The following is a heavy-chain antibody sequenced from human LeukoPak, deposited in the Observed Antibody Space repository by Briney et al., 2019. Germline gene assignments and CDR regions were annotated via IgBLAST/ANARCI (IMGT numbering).Heavy chain of an antibody. CDR2: TYYSGST. CDR3: AITHTGSYLGTYYSSPNLFDY. D-gene: IGHD3-10*01. Sequence: SETLSLTCTASGGSISSSSYYWGWIRQPPGTGLEWIGSTYYSGSTYYNPSLKSRVTISVDTSKNQFSLKLSSVTAADTAVYYCAITHTGSYLGTYYSSPNLFDYWGQGTLVTVSS. CDR1: GGSISSSSYY. J-gene: IGHJ4*02. V-gene: IGHV4-39*01.